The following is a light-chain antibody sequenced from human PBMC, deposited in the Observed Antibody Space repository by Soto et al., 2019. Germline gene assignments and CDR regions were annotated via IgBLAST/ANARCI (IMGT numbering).Light chain of an antibody. Sequence: EIVLTQSPGTLSSSPGERATLSCRASQSVTSSSLGWYQQKPGQAPRLLMHSVSSRATGIPDRFSGSGSGTHSTLNISRLGPEDFAVYYCPQYGSPPWTFGQGTKVKIK. J-gene: IGKJ1*01. CDR3: PQYGSPPWT. CDR2: SVS. CDR1: QSVTSSS. V-gene: IGKV3-20*01.